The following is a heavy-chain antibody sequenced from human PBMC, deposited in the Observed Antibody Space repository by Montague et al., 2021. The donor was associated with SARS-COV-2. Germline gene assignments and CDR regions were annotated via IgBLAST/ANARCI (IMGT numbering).Heavy chain of an antibody. V-gene: IGHV3-30-3*01. J-gene: IGHJ3*02. Sequence: SLRLSCAASGFTFSNYAIHWVRQAPGKGLEWVAVTSYEGSQKYFXDSXKGRFTISRDSSQRTVFLQMNSLRVDDTAVYYCAKASEVFWLGQFARDAFDIWGQGTTVVVS. CDR1: GFTFSNYA. D-gene: IGHD3-10*01. CDR2: TSYEGSQK. CDR3: AKASEVFWLGQFARDAFDI.